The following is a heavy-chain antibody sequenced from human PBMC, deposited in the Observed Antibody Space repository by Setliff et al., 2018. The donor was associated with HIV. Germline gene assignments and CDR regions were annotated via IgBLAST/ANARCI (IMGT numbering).Heavy chain of an antibody. CDR2: ISGSGGST. J-gene: IGHJ4*02. CDR3: ASAGGGNSGTRWFDY. CDR1: GFTFSTYA. Sequence: PGGSLRLSCAASGFTFSTYAMSWVRQAPGKGLEWVSAISGSGGSTYYADSVKGRFSISRDNSKNSLYLHMNNLRAEDTAVYYCASAGGGNSGTRWFDYWGQGALVTVSS. V-gene: IGHV3-23*01. D-gene: IGHD2-21*02.